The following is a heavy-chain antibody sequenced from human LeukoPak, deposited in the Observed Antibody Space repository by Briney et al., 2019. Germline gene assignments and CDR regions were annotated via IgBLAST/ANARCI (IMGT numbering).Heavy chain of an antibody. Sequence: ASVKVSCKASGYTFTSYYMHWVRQAPGQGLEWMGIINPSGGSTSYAQKFQGRVTMTRDTSTSTAYMELSSLRSEDTAVYYCARDGTYDSSGDDAFDIWGQGTMVTVSS. CDR1: GYTFTSYY. V-gene: IGHV1-46*01. J-gene: IGHJ3*02. D-gene: IGHD3-22*01. CDR3: ARDGTYDSSGDDAFDI. CDR2: INPSGGST.